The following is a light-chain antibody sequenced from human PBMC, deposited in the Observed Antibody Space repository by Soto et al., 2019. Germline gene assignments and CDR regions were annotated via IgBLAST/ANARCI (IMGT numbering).Light chain of an antibody. V-gene: IGKV3-20*01. J-gene: IGKJ3*01. CDR2: DAS. CDR1: QSVSSN. Sequence: EIVLTQSPGTLSLSPGERATLSCRASQSVSSNLAWYQQKPGQAPRLLIYDASNRATGIPDRFSGSGSGTDFTLTISRLEPEDFAVYCCQQYGTSLFTFGPRTKVDVK. CDR3: QQYGTSLFT.